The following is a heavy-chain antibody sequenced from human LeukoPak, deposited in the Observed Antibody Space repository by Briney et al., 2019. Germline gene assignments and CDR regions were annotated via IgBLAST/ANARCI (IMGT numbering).Heavy chain of an antibody. Sequence: PSETLSLTCAVYGGSFSGYYWSWIRQPPGKGLEWIGRIYTSGSTNYNPSLKSRVTMSVDTSKNQFSLKLSSVTAADTAVYYCASSSFGEFIFDYWGQGTLVTVSS. CDR2: IYTSGST. CDR1: GGSFSGYY. D-gene: IGHD3-10*01. J-gene: IGHJ4*02. CDR3: ASSSFGEFIFDY. V-gene: IGHV4-59*10.